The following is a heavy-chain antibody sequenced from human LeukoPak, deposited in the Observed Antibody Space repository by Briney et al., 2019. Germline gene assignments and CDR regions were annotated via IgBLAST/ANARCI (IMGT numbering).Heavy chain of an antibody. CDR2: ISGSGGST. CDR1: GFTFSSYA. D-gene: IGHD3-22*01. CDR3: ARGRGGYYDNSGYYYDDY. J-gene: IGHJ4*02. V-gene: IGHV3-23*01. Sequence: GGSLRLSCAASGFTFSSYAMSWVRQAPGKGLEWVSAISGSGGSTYYADSVKGRFTISRDNSKNTLYLQMNSLRAEDTAVYYCARGRGGYYDNSGYYYDDYWGQGTLVTVSS.